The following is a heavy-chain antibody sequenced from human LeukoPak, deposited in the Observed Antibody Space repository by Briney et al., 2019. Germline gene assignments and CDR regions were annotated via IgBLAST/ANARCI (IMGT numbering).Heavy chain of an antibody. CDR3: ARQYSSGWPYYYYGMDV. D-gene: IGHD6-19*01. Sequence: PGGSLRLSCAASGFIFSSSAMSWVRQAPGKGLEWVSSISGSGDTTYYADSVKGRFTISRDNSKNTMNLQMNSLRADDTAVYYCARQYSSGWPYYYYGMDVWGQGTTVTVSS. V-gene: IGHV3-23*01. CDR2: ISGSGDTT. CDR1: GFIFSSSA. J-gene: IGHJ6*02.